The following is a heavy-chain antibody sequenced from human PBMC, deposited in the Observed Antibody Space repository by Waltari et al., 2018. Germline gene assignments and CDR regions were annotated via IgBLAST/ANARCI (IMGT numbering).Heavy chain of an antibody. CDR3: ARDYRLGIVGATGAFDI. J-gene: IGHJ3*02. CDR2: IYHSGST. V-gene: IGHV4-38-2*02. Sequence: QVQLQESGPGLVKPSETLSLTCAVSGYSISSGYYWGWIRQPPGKGLEWIGSIYHSGSTYYNPSLKSRVTISVDTSKNQFSLKLSSVTAADTAVYYCARDYRLGIVGATGAFDIWGQGTMVTVSS. D-gene: IGHD1-26*01. CDR1: GYSISSGYY.